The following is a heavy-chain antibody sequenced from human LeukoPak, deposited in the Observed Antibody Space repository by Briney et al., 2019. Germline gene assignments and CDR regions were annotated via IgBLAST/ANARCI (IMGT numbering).Heavy chain of an antibody. CDR1: GGSISSGGYY. D-gene: IGHD2-2*01. J-gene: IGHJ3*02. V-gene: IGHV4-30-2*01. CDR3: ARASSTLRGIAFDI. Sequence: PSETLSLTCTVSGGSISSGGYYWSWIRQPPGKGLEWIGYIYHSGSTCYNPSLKSRVTISVDRSKNQFSLKLSSVTAADTAVYYCARASSTLRGIAFDIWGQGTMVTVSS. CDR2: IYHSGST.